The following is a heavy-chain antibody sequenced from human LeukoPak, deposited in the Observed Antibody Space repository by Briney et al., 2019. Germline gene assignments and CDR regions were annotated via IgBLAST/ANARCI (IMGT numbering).Heavy chain of an antibody. CDR3: ASFWQWLSK. CDR2: INWNGGTT. D-gene: IGHD6-19*01. CDR1: GFTFDDYG. V-gene: IGHV3-20*04. Sequence: GGSLRLSCAASGFTFDDYGMSWVRQAPGKGLEWVSGINWNGGTTGYVDSVKGRFTISRDNAKNSLYLQMNSLRAEDTAVYYCASFWQWLSKWGQGTLVTVSS. J-gene: IGHJ4*02.